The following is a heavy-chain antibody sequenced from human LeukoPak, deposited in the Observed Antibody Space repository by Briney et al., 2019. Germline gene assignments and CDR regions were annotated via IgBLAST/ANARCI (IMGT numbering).Heavy chain of an antibody. D-gene: IGHD4-23*01. Sequence: GSLKVSCKASGYTFSAYYIHWVRQAPGQGLEWMGWINPNSGGTNYALKFRGRVTMTRDTSISTANMELTSLRSDDTAVYYCARPQDHGGNVENFDIWGQGTLVTVSS. CDR2: INPNSGGT. J-gene: IGHJ3*02. CDR3: ARPQDHGGNVENFDI. CDR1: GYTFSAYY. V-gene: IGHV1-2*02.